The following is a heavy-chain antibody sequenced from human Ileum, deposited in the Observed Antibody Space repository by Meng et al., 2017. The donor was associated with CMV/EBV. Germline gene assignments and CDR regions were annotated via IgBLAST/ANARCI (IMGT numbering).Heavy chain of an antibody. J-gene: IGHJ4*02. CDR3: ARDEAIAAPLDY. V-gene: IGHV4-31*03. CDR2: IIYSGST. CDR1: GGSISSGGYY. Sequence: QVQLQESGPGLVKPSQTLSLTCTVSGGSISSGGYYWNWICQRPGKGLEWIGYIIYSGSTYYNPSLKSRLSISLDTSKNQFSLKLTSVTAADTAVYYCARDEAIAAPLDYWGQGILVTVSS. D-gene: IGHD6-13*01.